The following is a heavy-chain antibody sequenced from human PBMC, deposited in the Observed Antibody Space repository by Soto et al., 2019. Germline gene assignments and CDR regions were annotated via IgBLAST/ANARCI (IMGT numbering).Heavy chain of an antibody. CDR3: AKGGRGTYYYYYGMDV. CDR2: IWYDGSNK. V-gene: IGHV3-30*02. D-gene: IGHD1-1*01. CDR1: GFTFSSYG. J-gene: IGHJ6*02. Sequence: PGGSLRLSCAASGFTFSSYGMHWVRQAPGKGLEWVAVIWYDGSNKYYADSVKGRFTISRDNSKNTLYLQMNSLRAEDTAVYYCAKGGRGTYYYYYGMDVWGQGTTVTVSS.